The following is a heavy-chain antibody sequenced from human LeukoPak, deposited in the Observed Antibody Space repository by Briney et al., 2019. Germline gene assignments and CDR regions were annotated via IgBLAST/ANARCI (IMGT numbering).Heavy chain of an antibody. CDR2: ISAYNGNT. CDR1: GYTFTSYG. Sequence: ASVKVSCKASGYTFTSYGISWVRQAPGQGLEWMGWISAYNGNTNYAQKFQGRVTMTRNTSISTAYMELSSLRSEDTAVYYCASIRSESNSRVSLDYWGQGTLVTVSS. V-gene: IGHV1-18*01. D-gene: IGHD3-10*01. J-gene: IGHJ4*02. CDR3: ASIRSESNSRVSLDY.